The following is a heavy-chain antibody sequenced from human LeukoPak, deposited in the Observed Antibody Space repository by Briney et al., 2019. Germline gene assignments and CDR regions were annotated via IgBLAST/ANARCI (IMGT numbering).Heavy chain of an antibody. J-gene: IGHJ4*02. CDR1: GGSFSGYY. CDR3: ARDYYYGSGSVNDY. V-gene: IGHV4-34*01. D-gene: IGHD3-10*01. CDR2: INHSGST. Sequence: SETLSLTCAVYGGSFSGYYWSWIRQPPGKGLGWIGEINHSGSTNYNPSLKSRVTISVDTSKNQFSLKLSSVTAADTAVYYCARDYYYGSGSVNDYWGQGTLVTVSS.